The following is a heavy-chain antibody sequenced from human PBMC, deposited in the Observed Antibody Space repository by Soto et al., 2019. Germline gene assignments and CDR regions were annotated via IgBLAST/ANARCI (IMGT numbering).Heavy chain of an antibody. J-gene: IGHJ4*02. CDR1: GFTFSDYY. CDR2: ISSSSSYT. CDR3: ARERYSSGWSKSFDY. V-gene: IGHV3-11*06. D-gene: IGHD6-19*01. Sequence: GGSLRLSCAASGFTFSDYYMSWIRQAPGKGLEWVSYISSSSSYTNYADSVKGRFTISRDNSKNTLYLQMNSLRAEDTAVYYCARERYSSGWSKSFDYWGQGTLVTVSS.